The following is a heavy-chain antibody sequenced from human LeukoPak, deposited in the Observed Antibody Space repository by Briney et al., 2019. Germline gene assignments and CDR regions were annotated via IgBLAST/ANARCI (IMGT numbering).Heavy chain of an antibody. CDR3: ARRPALLSGYTKFDP. CDR1: GGSFSGYY. CDR2: INHSGST. J-gene: IGHJ5*02. V-gene: IGHV4-34*01. Sequence: PSETLSLTCAVYGGSFSGYYWSWIRQPPGKGLEWIGEINHSGSTNYNPSLKSRVTISVDTSKNQFSLKLSSVTAADTAVYYCARRPALLSGYTKFDPWGQGTLVTVSS. D-gene: IGHD3-22*01.